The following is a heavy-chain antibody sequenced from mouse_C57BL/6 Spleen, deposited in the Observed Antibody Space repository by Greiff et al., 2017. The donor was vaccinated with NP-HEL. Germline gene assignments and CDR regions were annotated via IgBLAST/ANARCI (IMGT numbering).Heavy chain of an antibody. Sequence: EVQRVESGPGLVKPSQSLSLTCSVTGYSITSGYYWNWIRQPPGNKLEWMGNISYDGSNNYNPSLKNRIPITLATSKNQFFLKLNSVTAEDTATCYCARALDWYFDVWGPGTTVTVSS. CDR1: GYSITSGYY. V-gene: IGHV3-6*01. CDR3: ARALDWYFDV. J-gene: IGHJ1*01. CDR2: ISYDGSN.